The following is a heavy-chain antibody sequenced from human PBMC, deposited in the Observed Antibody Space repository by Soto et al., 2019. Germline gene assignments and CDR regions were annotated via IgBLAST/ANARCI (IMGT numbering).Heavy chain of an antibody. V-gene: IGHV1-69*13. Sequence: SVKVSCKASGGTFSSYAISWVRQAPGQGLEWMGGIIPIFGTANYAQKFQGRVTITADESTSTAYMELSSLRSEDTAVYYCARVSRRYYDSSGYYPLFDYWGQGTLVTVSS. J-gene: IGHJ4*02. CDR3: ARVSRRYYDSSGYYPLFDY. CDR1: GGTFSSYA. D-gene: IGHD3-22*01. CDR2: IIPIFGTA.